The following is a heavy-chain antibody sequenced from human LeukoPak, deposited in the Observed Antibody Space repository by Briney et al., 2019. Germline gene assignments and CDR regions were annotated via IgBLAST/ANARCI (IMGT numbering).Heavy chain of an antibody. Sequence: SETLSLTCTVSGYSINSGYYWGWIRQPPGKGLEWIGSIYHSGSTYYNPSLKSRVTISVDTSKNQFSLKLSSVTAADTAMYYCAREPYLSLFDSWGQGTLVTVSS. CDR3: AREPYLSLFDS. CDR1: GYSINSGYY. J-gene: IGHJ4*02. D-gene: IGHD2-21*01. V-gene: IGHV4-38-2*02. CDR2: IYHSGST.